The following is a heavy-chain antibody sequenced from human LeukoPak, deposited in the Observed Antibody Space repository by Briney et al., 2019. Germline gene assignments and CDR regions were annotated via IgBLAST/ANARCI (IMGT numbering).Heavy chain of an antibody. CDR3: ARDRGDYGDYVAYYYGMDV. V-gene: IGHV3-30*12. CDR1: GFTFSSYG. CDR2: ISYDGSNK. J-gene: IGHJ6*02. D-gene: IGHD4-17*01. Sequence: GGSLRLSCAASGFTFSSYGMNWVRQAPGKGLEWVAVISYDGSNKYYADSVKGRFTISRDNSKNSLYLQMNSLRAEDTAVYYCARDRGDYGDYVAYYYGMDVWGQGTTVTVSS.